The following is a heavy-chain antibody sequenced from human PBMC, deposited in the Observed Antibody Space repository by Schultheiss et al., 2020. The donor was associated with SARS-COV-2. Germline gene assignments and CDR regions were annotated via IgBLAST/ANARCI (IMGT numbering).Heavy chain of an antibody. CDR2: INAGNGNT. CDR3: ARAPRGLSYYDSSGYYYPERDAEYFQH. CDR1: GYTFTTHA. V-gene: IGHV1-3*01. Sequence: ASVKVSCKASGYTFTTHALHWVRQAPGQRLEWMGWINAGNGNTKYSQKFQGRVTITRDTSASTAYMELSSLRSEDTAVYYCARAPRGLSYYDSSGYYYPERDAEYFQHWGQGTLVTVSS. D-gene: IGHD3-22*01. J-gene: IGHJ1*01.